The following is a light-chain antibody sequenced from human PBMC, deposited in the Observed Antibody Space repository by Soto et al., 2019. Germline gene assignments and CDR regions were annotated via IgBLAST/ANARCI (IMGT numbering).Light chain of an antibody. Sequence: SYELAQPPSVSVAPGQTAKITCGGNNIGRKSVHWYQQRPGQAPVLVVHDDTDRPSGIPERFSGSNSGNTATLTISRVEAGDEADSYCQVWDSSTDHYVFGCGTKV. V-gene: IGLV3-21*02. J-gene: IGLJ1*01. CDR1: NIGRKS. CDR2: DDT. CDR3: QVWDSSTDHYV.